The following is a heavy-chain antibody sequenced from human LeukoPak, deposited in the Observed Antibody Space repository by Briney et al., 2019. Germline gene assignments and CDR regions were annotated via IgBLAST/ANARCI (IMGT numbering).Heavy chain of an antibody. J-gene: IGHJ4*02. D-gene: IGHD3-3*01. V-gene: IGHV3-30*18. Sequence: GGSLRLSCAASGFTFSSHGMHWVRQAPGKGLEWVAVISYDGSNKYYADSVKGRFTISRDNSKNTLYLQMNSLRAEDTAVYYCAKDLPSFLEWLLPLVDYWGQGTLVTVSS. CDR1: GFTFSSHG. CDR3: AKDLPSFLEWLLPLVDY. CDR2: ISYDGSNK.